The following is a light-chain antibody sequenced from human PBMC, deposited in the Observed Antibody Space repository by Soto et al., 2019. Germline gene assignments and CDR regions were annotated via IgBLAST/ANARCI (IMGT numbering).Light chain of an antibody. Sequence: QSVLTQPPSASGTPGQRVTISCSGSGSNIGSHTVSWYQQLPGTAPNLLIYSNSNRPSGVPDRFSGSKSGTSASLAINGLQAEDEAHYYCQSYDNSLSGSWVFGGGTKVTVL. CDR1: GSNIGSHT. V-gene: IGLV1-44*01. J-gene: IGLJ3*02. CDR2: SNS. CDR3: QSYDNSLSGSWV.